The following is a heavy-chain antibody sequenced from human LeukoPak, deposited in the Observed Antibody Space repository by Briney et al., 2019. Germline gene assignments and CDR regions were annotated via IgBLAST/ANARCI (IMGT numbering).Heavy chain of an antibody. V-gene: IGHV3-73*01. J-gene: IGHJ5*02. CDR3: TRLFAGNWFDP. CDR1: GFTFSGSA. CDR2: IRSKANSYAT. Sequence: LPGGSLRLSCAASGFTFSGSAMHWVRQASGKGLEGVGRIRSKANSYATAYTASVKGRFTISRDDSKNTAYLQMNSLKTEDTAVYYCTRLFAGNWFDPWGQGTLVTVSS.